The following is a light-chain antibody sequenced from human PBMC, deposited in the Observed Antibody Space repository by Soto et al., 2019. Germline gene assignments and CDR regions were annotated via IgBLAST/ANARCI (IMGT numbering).Light chain of an antibody. V-gene: IGKV1-27*01. J-gene: IGKJ2*01. CDR2: AAS. Sequence: DLQMTQSPSSLSASVGDRVTITCRASQGISIYLAWYQQKPGKVPKLLIYAASTLQSGVPSRFSGSGSGTDFTLTISSLQPEDVATYYCQKYNSAPHTFGQGTKLEIK. CDR1: QGISIY. CDR3: QKYNSAPHT.